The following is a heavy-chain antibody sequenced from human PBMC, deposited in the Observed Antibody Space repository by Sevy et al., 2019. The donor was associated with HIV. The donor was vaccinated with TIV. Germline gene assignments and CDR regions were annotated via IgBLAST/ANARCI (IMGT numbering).Heavy chain of an antibody. CDR2: ISSSSSYI. CDR1: GFTFSSYS. Sequence: GGSLRLSCAASGFTFSSYSMNWVRQAPGKGLEWVLSISSSSSYIYYADSVKGRFTISRDNAKNSLYLQMNSLRAEDTAVYYCARDEAAAGDAFDIWGQGTMVTVSS. CDR3: ARDEAAAGDAFDI. D-gene: IGHD6-13*01. J-gene: IGHJ3*02. V-gene: IGHV3-21*01.